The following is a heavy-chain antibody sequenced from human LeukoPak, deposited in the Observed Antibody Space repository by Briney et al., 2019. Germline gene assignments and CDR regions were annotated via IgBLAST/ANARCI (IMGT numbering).Heavy chain of an antibody. CDR3: ARYSYAAALDY. V-gene: IGHV4-59*08. CDR1: GGSISNYY. CDR2: IYYSGST. D-gene: IGHD5-18*01. Sequence: SETLSLTCTVSGGSISNYYWSWIRQPPGKGLEWIGYIYYSGSTNYNPSLKSRVTISVDTSKNQFSLKLSSVTAADTAVYYCARYSYAAALDYWGQGTLVTVSS. J-gene: IGHJ4*02.